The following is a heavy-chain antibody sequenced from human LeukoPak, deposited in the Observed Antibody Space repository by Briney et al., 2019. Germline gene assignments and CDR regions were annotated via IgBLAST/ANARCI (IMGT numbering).Heavy chain of an antibody. D-gene: IGHD3-10*01. CDR3: ARGWAYGPYFDY. V-gene: IGHV4-34*01. J-gene: IGHJ4*02. Sequence: SETLSLTCAVYGGSFSGYYWSWIRQPPGMGLEWIGEINHSGSTNYNPSLKSRVTISVDTSKNQFSLKLSSVTAADTAVYYCARGWAYGPYFDYWGQGTLVTVSS. CDR1: GGSFSGYY. CDR2: INHSGST.